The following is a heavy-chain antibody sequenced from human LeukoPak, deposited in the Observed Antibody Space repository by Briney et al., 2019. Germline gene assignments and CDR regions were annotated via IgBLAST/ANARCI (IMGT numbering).Heavy chain of an antibody. CDR3: ASPTTMTTAIEY. CDR2: IYYSGST. Sequence: PSETLSLTCTVSGGSVSSGGYYWSWIRQPPGKGLEWIGYIYYSGSTNYNPSLKSRVTISVDTSKNQFSLKLGSVTAADTAVYYCASPTTMTTAIEYWGQGTLVTVSS. V-gene: IGHV4-61*08. D-gene: IGHD4-17*01. J-gene: IGHJ4*02. CDR1: GGSVSSGGYY.